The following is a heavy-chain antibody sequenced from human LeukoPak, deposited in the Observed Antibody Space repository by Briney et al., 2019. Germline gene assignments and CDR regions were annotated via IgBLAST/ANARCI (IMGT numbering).Heavy chain of an antibody. Sequence: GGSLRLSCAASGFTFSSYAMHWVRQAPGKGLEWVAVISYDGSNKYYADSVKGRFTISRDNSKNTLYLQMNSLRAEDTAVYYCARAPLMVRGITPPFDHWGQGTLVTVYS. D-gene: IGHD3-10*01. J-gene: IGHJ4*02. CDR1: GFTFSSYA. CDR2: ISYDGSNK. V-gene: IGHV3-30*04. CDR3: ARAPLMVRGITPPFDH.